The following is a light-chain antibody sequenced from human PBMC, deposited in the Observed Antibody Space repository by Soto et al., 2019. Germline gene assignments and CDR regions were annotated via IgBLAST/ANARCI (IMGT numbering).Light chain of an antibody. CDR1: TSNIGTNT. J-gene: IGLJ3*02. V-gene: IGLV1-44*01. Sequence: QSVVTQPPSTSGTPGQRVTISCSGGTSNIGTNTANWYQQLPGTAPKLLVYNDYERPSGVPDRFSGSKSGTSASLAISGLQSEDEADYYCALWDDSLNAWVFGGGTKLTVL. CDR3: ALWDDSLNAWV. CDR2: NDY.